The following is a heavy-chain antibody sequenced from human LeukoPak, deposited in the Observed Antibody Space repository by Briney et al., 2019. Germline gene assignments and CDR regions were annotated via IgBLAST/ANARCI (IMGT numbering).Heavy chain of an antibody. CDR2: IYPSGSA. CDR3: ARRFRQMTMVQTILRAYYYYYMDV. Sequence: SETLSLTCTVSGGSITTVNYYWNWIRQPAGKELEWIGRIYPSGSAHYNPSLKSRVTISVDTSKNQFSLKLSSVTAADTAVYYCARRFRQMTMVQTILRAYYYYYMDVWGKGTTVTISS. V-gene: IGHV4-61*02. D-gene: IGHD3-3*01. J-gene: IGHJ6*03. CDR1: GGSITTVNYY.